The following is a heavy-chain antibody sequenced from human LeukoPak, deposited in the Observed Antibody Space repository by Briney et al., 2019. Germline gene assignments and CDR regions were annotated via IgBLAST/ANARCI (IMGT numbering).Heavy chain of an antibody. J-gene: IGHJ4*02. CDR1: GDSVSRNSVA. Sequence: SQTLSLTCAISGDSVSRNSVAWNWIRQSPSRGLEWLGRTYYRSKWYHDYAVSVKSRITINPDTSKNQFSLQLNSVTPEDTAVYYCARDHDYGDYGTYEDYWGQGTLVTVSP. CDR2: TYYRSKWYH. V-gene: IGHV6-1*01. CDR3: ARDHDYGDYGTYEDY. D-gene: IGHD4-17*01.